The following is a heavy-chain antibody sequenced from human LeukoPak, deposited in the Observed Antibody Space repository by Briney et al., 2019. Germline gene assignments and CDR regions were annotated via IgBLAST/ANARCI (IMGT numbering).Heavy chain of an antibody. J-gene: IGHJ6*03. Sequence: PSETLSLTCTVSGGSISSYYWSWIRQPPGKGLEWIGYIYDSGSTNYNPSLKSRVTISVDTSKNQFSLKLSSVTAADTAVYYCARSLPYYYYYMDVWGKGTTVTVSS. V-gene: IGHV4-59*01. CDR3: ARSLPYYYYYMDV. CDR2: IYDSGST. CDR1: GGSISSYY.